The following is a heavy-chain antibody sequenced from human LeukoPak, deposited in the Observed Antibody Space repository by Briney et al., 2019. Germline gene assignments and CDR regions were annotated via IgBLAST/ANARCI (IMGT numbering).Heavy chain of an antibody. CDR1: GFTPSRYS. J-gene: IGHJ3*02. CDR2: ISISSSHI. D-gene: IGHD6-19*01. CDR3: ARGSRLGVAERDAFDI. V-gene: IGHV3-21*01. Sequence: GQSLTLSRAASGFTPSRYSMNCVRQPPGNWLEWVSSISISSSHIYYADSGTGPFRMSRHNATNSLYLQVSSVRAADTACYECARGSRLGVAERDAFDIWGQGTMVTVSS.